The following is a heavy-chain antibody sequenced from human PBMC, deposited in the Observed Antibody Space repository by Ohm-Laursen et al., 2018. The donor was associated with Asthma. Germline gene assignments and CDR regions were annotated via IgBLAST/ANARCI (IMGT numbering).Heavy chain of an antibody. CDR2: VYYSGST. CDR3: ARGSRLLGIGVVNDAFDI. J-gene: IGHJ3*02. V-gene: IGHV4-39*07. CDR1: GGSISSSSYY. Sequence: TLSLTCTVSGGSISSSSYYWGWIRQPPGKGLEWIGSVYYSGSTYYNPSLKSRVTISVDTSKNQFSLKLSSVTAADTAVYYCARGSRLLGIGVVNDAFDIWGQGTMVTVSS. D-gene: IGHD3-22*01.